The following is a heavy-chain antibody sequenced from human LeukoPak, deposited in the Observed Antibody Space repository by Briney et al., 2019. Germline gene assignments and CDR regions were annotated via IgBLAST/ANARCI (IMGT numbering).Heavy chain of an antibody. Sequence: SETLSLTCTVSGDSISRYYWSWIRQPAGKGLEWIGRIYNGGIITYNPSLKSRVTMSIDTSNNQFSLRLRFVTAADTAAYYCARDSGTTGEVKFDPWGQGTLVTVSS. D-gene: IGHD3-10*01. CDR2: IYNGGII. CDR1: GDSISRYY. J-gene: IGHJ5*02. CDR3: ARDSGTTGEVKFDP. V-gene: IGHV4-4*07.